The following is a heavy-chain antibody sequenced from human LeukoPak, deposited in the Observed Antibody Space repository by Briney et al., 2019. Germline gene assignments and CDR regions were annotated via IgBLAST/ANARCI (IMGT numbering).Heavy chain of an antibody. CDR1: SGSITSGGYY. CDR2: IYYSGST. D-gene: IGHD4-11*01. CDR3: ARAPKGMTTVRYYYYYYMDV. Sequence: SETLSLTCTVSSGSITSGGYYWHWVRQHPGKGLEWIGYIYYSGSTFYNPSLKSRVTMSVDTSKNQFSLKLSSVTAADTAVYYCARAPKGMTTVRYYYYYYMDVWGKGTTVTVSS. V-gene: IGHV4-31*03. J-gene: IGHJ6*03.